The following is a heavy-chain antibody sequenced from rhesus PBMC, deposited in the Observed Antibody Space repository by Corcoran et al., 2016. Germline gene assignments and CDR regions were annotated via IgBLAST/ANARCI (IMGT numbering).Heavy chain of an antibody. D-gene: IGHD3-3*01. V-gene: IGHV4-65*01. CDR3: ARGIWTGENFDY. CDR2: ISGSSGST. J-gene: IGHJ4*01. Sequence: QVQLQESGPGLGKPSETLSLTCAVSGGSISRSNWWSWIRQPPGKGLEWVGYISGSSGSTYYNPSLKSRVTISTDTSKNQFSLKLSSVTAADTAVYYCARGIWTGENFDYWGQGVLVTVSS. CDR1: GGSISRSNW.